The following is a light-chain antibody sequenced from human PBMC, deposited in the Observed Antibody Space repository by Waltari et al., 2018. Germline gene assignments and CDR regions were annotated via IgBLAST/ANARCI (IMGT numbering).Light chain of an antibody. V-gene: IGLV1-47*01. Sequence: QSVLTQPPSPSGTPGQRVTISCSGSRSNVGSNYVYWYQQLPGTAPKLLIYRKNQRPSGVPDRFSGSKSGTSASLAISGLRSEDEADYYCAAWDDSLSGRVFGGGTKVTVL. CDR1: RSNVGSNY. CDR3: AAWDDSLSGRV. CDR2: RKN. J-gene: IGLJ3*02.